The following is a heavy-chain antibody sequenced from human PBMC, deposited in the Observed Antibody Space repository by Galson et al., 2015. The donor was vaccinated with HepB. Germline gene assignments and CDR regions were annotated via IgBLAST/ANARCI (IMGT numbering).Heavy chain of an antibody. Sequence: SLRLSCAASGSSFTRYAMTWVRQAPGKGLEWVSSITSSGGNSYYTDSVKGRFTVSRDNPKNTLLLQLNSLRAEDTAMYFCAKDGIMVANNPYHFHYWGQGTLVTVSS. CDR2: ITSSGGNS. V-gene: IGHV3-23*01. J-gene: IGHJ4*02. CDR1: GSSFTRYA. D-gene: IGHD2-15*01. CDR3: AKDGIMVANNPYHFHY.